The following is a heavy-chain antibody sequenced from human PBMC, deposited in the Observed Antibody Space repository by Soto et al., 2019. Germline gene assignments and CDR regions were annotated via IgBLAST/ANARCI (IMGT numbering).Heavy chain of an antibody. CDR3: AREMDSNYDGMDV. Sequence: QVNLVQSGGGLVQPGRSLRLSCDASGFTFRNSGMEWIRQAPGKGLEWVARIWYDGSSQYYADSVKGRFTISRDNAKNTLYMEMNSVRVEDTAVYYCAREMDSNYDGMDVWGQGTTGIVSS. CDR2: IWYDGSSQ. J-gene: IGHJ6*02. V-gene: IGHV3-33*01. D-gene: IGHD4-4*01. CDR1: GFTFRNSG.